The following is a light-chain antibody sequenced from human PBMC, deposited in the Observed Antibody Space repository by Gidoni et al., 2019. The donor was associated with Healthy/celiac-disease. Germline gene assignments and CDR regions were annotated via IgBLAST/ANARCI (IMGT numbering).Light chain of an antibody. J-gene: IGKJ1*01. CDR2: GAS. Sequence: EIVMTQSPATLSVSPGERATLSCRASQSVSSNLAWYQQKPGQAPRLLSYGASTRATGIPAGFSGSGSGTEFTLTISSLQSEDFAVYYCQQYNNWPPRPFGQGTKVEIK. CDR3: QQYNNWPPRP. CDR1: QSVSSN. V-gene: IGKV3-15*01.